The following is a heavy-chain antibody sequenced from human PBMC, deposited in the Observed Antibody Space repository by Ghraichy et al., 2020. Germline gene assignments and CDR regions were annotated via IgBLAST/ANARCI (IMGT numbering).Heavy chain of an antibody. CDR3: ASARDVVVTPTTVPWPDAFQN. D-gene: IGHD1-7*01. V-gene: IGHV4-61*08. CDR2: IYYSGTT. Sequence: SETLSLTCNVSGRPVTSGAYYWSWIRQPPGKGLEFIGYIYYSGTTTYNPSLKSRVTLSVDTAKNQVSLKLSSVTTADTALYYCASARDVVVTPTTVPWPDAFQNWGQGTMVTVSS. J-gene: IGHJ3*02. CDR1: GRPVTSGAYY.